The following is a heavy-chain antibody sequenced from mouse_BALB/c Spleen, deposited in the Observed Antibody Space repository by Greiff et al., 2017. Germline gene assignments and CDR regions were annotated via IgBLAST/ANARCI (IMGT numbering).Heavy chain of an antibody. V-gene: IGHV6-6*02. J-gene: IGHJ3*01. CDR1: GFTFSNYW. Sequence: VQLKQSGGGLVQPGGSMKLSCVASGFTFSNYWMNWVRQSPEKGLEWVAEIRLKTNNYATHYAESVKGRFTISRDDSKSSVYLQRNNLRAEDTGIYYCTRGVTTARGFAYWGQGTLVTVSA. CDR3: TRGVTTARGFAY. CDR2: IRLKTNNYAT. D-gene: IGHD1-2*01.